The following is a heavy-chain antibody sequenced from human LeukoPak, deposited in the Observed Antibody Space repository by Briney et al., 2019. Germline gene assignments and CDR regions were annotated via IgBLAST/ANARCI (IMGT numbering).Heavy chain of an antibody. J-gene: IGHJ3*02. D-gene: IGHD2-2*01. CDR3: AGEASFEPTRAFDI. CDR2: IYYSGST. CDR1: GGSISSGGYY. Sequence: SETLSLTCTVSGGSISSGGYYWSWIRQHPGKGLEWIGYIYYSGSTYYNPSLKSRVTISVDTSKNQFSLKLSSVTAADTAVYYCAGEASFEPTRAFDIWGQGTMVTVSS. V-gene: IGHV4-31*03.